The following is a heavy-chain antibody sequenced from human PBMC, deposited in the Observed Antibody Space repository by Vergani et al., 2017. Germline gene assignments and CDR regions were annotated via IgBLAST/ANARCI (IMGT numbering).Heavy chain of an antibody. V-gene: IGHV3-23*01. J-gene: IGHJ4*02. CDR3: AKGGVREYYYDSSGPPGY. D-gene: IGHD3-22*01. CDR1: GFTFSSYA. CDR2: ISGSGGST. Sequence: EVQLLESGGGLVQPGGSLRLSCAASGFTFSSYAMSWVRQAPGKGLEWVSAISGSGGSTYYADSVKGRFTISRDNSKNTLYLQMNSLRAEDTAVYYCAKGGVREYYYDSSGPPGYLGQGTLVTVSS.